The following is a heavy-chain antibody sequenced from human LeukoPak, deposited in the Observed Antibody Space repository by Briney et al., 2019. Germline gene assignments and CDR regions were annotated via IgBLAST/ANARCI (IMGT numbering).Heavy chain of an antibody. Sequence: SDTLSLTCTVSGGSISSSSYYWGWIRQPPGKGLEWIGSIYYSGSTYYNPSLKSRVTISVDTSKNQFSLKLSSVTAADTAVYYCARENEGDFDYWGQGTLVTVSS. D-gene: IGHD1-1*01. CDR2: IYYSGST. J-gene: IGHJ4*02. CDR1: GGSISSSSYY. V-gene: IGHV4-39*07. CDR3: ARENEGDFDY.